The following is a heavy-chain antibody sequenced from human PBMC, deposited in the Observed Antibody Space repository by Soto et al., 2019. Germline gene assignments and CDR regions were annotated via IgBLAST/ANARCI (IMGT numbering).Heavy chain of an antibody. Sequence: GSLRLSCAASGFPFSFYSMNWVRQAPGKGFEWISYITSTSSAINYADSVRGRFTISRGNAMRSLFLHMNSLRDEDTAVNYCARDGKGAAYTHGPYYFDYWGQGALVTVSS. CDR3: ARDGKGAAYTHGPYYFDY. D-gene: IGHD1-1*01. CDR2: ITSTSSAI. CDR1: GFPFSFYS. V-gene: IGHV3-48*02. J-gene: IGHJ4*02.